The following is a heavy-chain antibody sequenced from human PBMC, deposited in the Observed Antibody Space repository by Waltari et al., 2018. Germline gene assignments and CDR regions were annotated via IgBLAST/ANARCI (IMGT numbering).Heavy chain of an antibody. Sequence: EVQLVESGGALAQPGRSLRPSCTCSVCTFEGKSMHGVRQAPGKGLEWVSVVDWNGDPIGYADSVKGRFHISRDNAKSSLYLQMNSLRSEDTALYFCAKMPLPSPTSAPTLYYFDFWGQGTLLIVSS. CDR2: VDWNGDPI. CDR1: VCTFEGKS. J-gene: IGHJ4*02. V-gene: IGHV3-9*01. D-gene: IGHD1-26*01. CDR3: AKMPLPSPTSAPTLYYFDF.